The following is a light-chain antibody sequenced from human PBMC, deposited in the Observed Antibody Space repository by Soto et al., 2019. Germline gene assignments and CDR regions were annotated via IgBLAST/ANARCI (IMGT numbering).Light chain of an antibody. V-gene: IGLV2-23*02. CDR1: SSDGGSYNL. Sequence: QSVLTQPASVSGSPGQSVTISCTGTSSDGGSYNLVSWYQQHPGKAPKLMIYEVSKRPSGVSNRFSGSKSGNAASLTISGLQAEDEADYYCCSYAGSSTSPYVFGTGTKVTVL. CDR2: EVS. J-gene: IGLJ1*01. CDR3: CSYAGSSTSPYV.